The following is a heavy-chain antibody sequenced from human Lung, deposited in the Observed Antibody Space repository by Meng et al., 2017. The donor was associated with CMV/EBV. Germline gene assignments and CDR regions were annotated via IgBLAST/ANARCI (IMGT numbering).Heavy chain of an antibody. CDR2: ISWNGGFV. V-gene: IGHV3-9*01. Sequence: SCAASGFTFEDYDMDWVRQISGKGLEWVSRISWNGGFVGYADSVKGRFTISRDNAKNSLYLQMNSLRVEDTALYYCAKRAAGRYYFDYWGQGTRVTVSS. D-gene: IGHD6-13*01. CDR1: GFTFEDYD. J-gene: IGHJ4*02. CDR3: AKRAAGRYYFDY.